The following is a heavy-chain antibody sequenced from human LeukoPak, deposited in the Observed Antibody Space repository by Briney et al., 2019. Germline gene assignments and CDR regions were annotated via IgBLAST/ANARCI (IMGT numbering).Heavy chain of an antibody. D-gene: IGHD6-13*01. CDR1: GFTFSTYW. Sequence: GGSLRLPCAASGFTFSTYWMHWVRQVPGKGLVWVSRINSDGSITTYADSVKGRFTISRDNAKNTLYLQMNSLRVEDTAVYYCAGGISATGGGWGQGTMVTVSS. CDR2: INSDGSIT. J-gene: IGHJ3*01. CDR3: AGGISATGGG. V-gene: IGHV3-74*01.